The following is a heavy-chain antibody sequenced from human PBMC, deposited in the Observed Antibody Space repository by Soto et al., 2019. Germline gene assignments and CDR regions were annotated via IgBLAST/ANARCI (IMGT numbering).Heavy chain of an antibody. CDR2: IWYDGSNK. V-gene: IGHV3-33*01. D-gene: IGHD1-1*01. J-gene: IGHJ6*02. Sequence: QVQLVESGGGVVQPGRSLRLSCAASGFTFSSYGMHWVRRAPGKGLEWVAVIWYDGSNKYYADSVKGRFTISRDNSKNTLYLQMNSLRAEDTAVYYCARDGYFVAERINYYYGMDIWGQGTTVTVSS. CDR1: GFTFSSYG. CDR3: ARDGYFVAERINYYYGMDI.